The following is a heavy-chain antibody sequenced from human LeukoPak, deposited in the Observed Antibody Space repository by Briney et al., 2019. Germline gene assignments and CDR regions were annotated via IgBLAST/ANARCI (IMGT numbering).Heavy chain of an antibody. CDR3: VRDGDTSGYTN. J-gene: IGHJ4*02. D-gene: IGHD3-22*01. CDR2: IKQDGSEK. CDR1: GFTFSSYW. Sequence: GGSLRLSCAASGFTFSSYWMHWVRQAPGKGLEGVAKIKQDGSEKYYVESVKGRFTISRDNAKNSLYLQMNSLRAEDTAVYSCVRDGDTSGYTNWGQGTLVTVSS. V-gene: IGHV3-7*01.